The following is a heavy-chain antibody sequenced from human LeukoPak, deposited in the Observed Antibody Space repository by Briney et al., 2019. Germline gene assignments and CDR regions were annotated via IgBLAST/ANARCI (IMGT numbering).Heavy chain of an antibody. CDR3: AKGKYSSGGVPDY. J-gene: IGHJ4*02. CDR1: GFRFSNFG. D-gene: IGHD6-19*01. CDR2: ISGNGGRT. V-gene: IGHV3-23*01. Sequence: GGSLRLSCGASGFRFSNFGMSWVRQAPGKGPEWVSFISGNGGRTDYAESVKGRFTISRDNSKNTLYLQMNSLRGEDTAVHYCAKGKYSSGGVPDYWGQGTLVTVSS.